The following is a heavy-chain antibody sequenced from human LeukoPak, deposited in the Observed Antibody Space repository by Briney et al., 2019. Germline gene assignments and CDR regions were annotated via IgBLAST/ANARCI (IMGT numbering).Heavy chain of an antibody. CDR3: ARGPHYGDGNWFDP. Sequence: PSQTLSLTCTVSGGSISSGGYYWSWIRQHPGKGLEWIGYIYYSGSTYYNPSLKSQVTISVDTSKNQFSLKLSSVTAADTAVYYCARGPHYGDGNWFDPWGQGTLVTVSS. D-gene: IGHD4-17*01. J-gene: IGHJ5*02. CDR2: IYYSGST. CDR1: GGSISSGGYY. V-gene: IGHV4-31*01.